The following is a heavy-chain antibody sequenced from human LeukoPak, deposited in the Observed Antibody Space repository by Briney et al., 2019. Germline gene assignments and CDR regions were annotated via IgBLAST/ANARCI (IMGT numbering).Heavy chain of an antibody. D-gene: IGHD3-10*01. CDR1: GGSISGSPYY. J-gene: IGHJ6*02. CDR2: MYYSGSS. V-gene: IGHV4-39*01. Sequence: SETLSLTCTVSGGSISGSPYYWGWIRQPPGKGLEWIGSMYYSGSSYYNTSLKSRVTISVDTSKNQFSLKLSSVTAADTAVYYCARGDYDGSGSTGVYYYYGMDVWGQGTTVTVSS. CDR3: ARGDYDGSGSTGVYYYYGMDV.